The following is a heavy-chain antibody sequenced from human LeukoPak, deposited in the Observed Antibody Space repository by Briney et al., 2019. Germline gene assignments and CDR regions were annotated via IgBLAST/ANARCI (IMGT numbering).Heavy chain of an antibody. V-gene: IGHV4-59*01. CDR1: GGFISSYY. CDR2: IYYSGST. Sequence: SETLSLTCTVSGGFISSYYWSWIRQPPGKGLEWIGYIYYSGSTNYNPSLKSRVTISVDTSKNQFSLKLSSVTAADTAVYYCARGWDDAFDIWGQGTMVTVSS. J-gene: IGHJ3*02. D-gene: IGHD1-26*01. CDR3: ARGWDDAFDI.